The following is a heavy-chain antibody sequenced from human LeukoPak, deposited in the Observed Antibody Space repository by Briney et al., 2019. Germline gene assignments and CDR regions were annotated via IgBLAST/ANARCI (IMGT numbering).Heavy chain of an antibody. D-gene: IGHD5-18*01. CDR2: ISGSGGST. V-gene: IGHV3-23*01. Sequence: PGGSLRLSCAASGFTFSSYAMSWVRQAPGRGLEWVSAISGSGGSTYYADSVKGRFTNSRDNSKNTLYLQMNSLRAEDTAVYYCAKDVTVDTALYFDYWGQGTLVTVSS. J-gene: IGHJ4*02. CDR3: AKDVTVDTALYFDY. CDR1: GFTFSSYA.